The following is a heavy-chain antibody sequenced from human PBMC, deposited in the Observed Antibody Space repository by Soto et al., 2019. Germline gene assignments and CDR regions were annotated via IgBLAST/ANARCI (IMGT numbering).Heavy chain of an antibody. CDR3: ARDKKQWGQTSYYFDY. CDR2: FDPEDGET. J-gene: IGHJ4*02. D-gene: IGHD2-8*01. CDR1: GYTLTELS. V-gene: IGHV1-24*01. Sequence: ASVKVSCKVSGYTLTELSMHWVRQAPGKGLEWMGGFDPEDGETIYAQKFQGRVTMTEDTSTDTAYMELSSLRSEDTAVYYCARDKKQWGQTSYYFDYWGQGTLVTVSS.